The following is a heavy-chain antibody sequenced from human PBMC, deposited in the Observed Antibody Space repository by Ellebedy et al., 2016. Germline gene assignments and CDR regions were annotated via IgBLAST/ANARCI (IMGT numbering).Heavy chain of an antibody. Sequence: GESLKISCAASEFTFSSYWMHWVRQGPGKGLVWVSRINSDESSTRYADFVKGRFTISRDNAKNTLYLQMNSLRAEDTAVYYCARGAREYSYAYDLWGQGTLVTVSS. CDR1: EFTFSSYW. D-gene: IGHD5-18*01. V-gene: IGHV3-74*01. J-gene: IGHJ5*02. CDR3: ARGAREYSYAYDL. CDR2: INSDESST.